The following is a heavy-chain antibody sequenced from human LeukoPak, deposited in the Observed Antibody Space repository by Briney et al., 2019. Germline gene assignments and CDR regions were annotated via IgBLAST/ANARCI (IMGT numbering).Heavy chain of an antibody. D-gene: IGHD3-10*01. CDR1: GFTFSSYA. CDR2: ISGSGGST. CDR3: ARVAYGSGTYGAFDY. J-gene: IGHJ4*02. Sequence: GGSLRLSCAASGFTFSSYAMSWVRQAPGKGLEWVSAISGSGGSTYYADSVKGRFTISRDNSKNTLYLQMNSLRAEDTAVYYCARVAYGSGTYGAFDYWGQGTLVTVSS. V-gene: IGHV3-23*01.